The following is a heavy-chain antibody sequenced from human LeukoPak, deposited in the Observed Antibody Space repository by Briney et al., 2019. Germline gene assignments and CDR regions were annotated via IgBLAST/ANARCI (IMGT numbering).Heavy chain of an antibody. CDR1: GFTFSSYA. J-gene: IGHJ4*02. Sequence: GGSLRLSCAASGFTFSSYAIHWVRQAPGKGLEWVAVISYDGSNKYYADSVKGRFTISRNNSKNTLYLQMNSLRAEDTAVYYCARETGSAVGSTDFDYWGQGTLVTVSS. D-gene: IGHD4-17*01. V-gene: IGHV3-30-3*01. CDR2: ISYDGSNK. CDR3: ARETGSAVGSTDFDY.